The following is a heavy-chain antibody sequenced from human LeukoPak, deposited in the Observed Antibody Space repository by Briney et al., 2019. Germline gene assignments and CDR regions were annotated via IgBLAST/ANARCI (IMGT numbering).Heavy chain of an antibody. CDR3: ARNSGWYGVS. J-gene: IGHJ4*02. CDR1: GFTVSSNS. V-gene: IGHV3-53*01. CDR2: IYSDNT. D-gene: IGHD6-19*01. Sequence: QAGGSLRLSCTVSGFTVSSNSMSWVRQAPGKGLEWVSFIYSDNTHYSDSVKGRFTISRDNSKNTLYLQLNSLRGDDTAVYYCARNSGWYGVSWGQGTLVTVSS.